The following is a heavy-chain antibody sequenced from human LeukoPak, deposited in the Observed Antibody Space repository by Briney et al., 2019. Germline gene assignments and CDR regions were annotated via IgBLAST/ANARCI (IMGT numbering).Heavy chain of an antibody. D-gene: IGHD6-19*01. J-gene: IGHJ2*01. CDR1: GYSISSGYY. V-gene: IGHV4-61*01. CDR2: IYYSGST. CDR3: ARDRIAVTLGYWYFDL. Sequence: SETLSLTCAVSGYSISSGYYWGWIRQPPGKGLEWIGYIYYSGSTNYNPSLKSRVTISVDTSKNQFSLKLSSVTAADTAVYYCARDRIAVTLGYWYFDLWGRGTLVTVSS.